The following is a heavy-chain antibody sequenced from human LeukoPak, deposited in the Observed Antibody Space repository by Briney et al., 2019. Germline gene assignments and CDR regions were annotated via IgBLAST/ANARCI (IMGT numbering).Heavy chain of an antibody. V-gene: IGHV3-48*03. J-gene: IGHJ4*02. CDR1: GFTFSSYE. CDR2: ISSSGSTI. D-gene: IGHD3-9*01. CDR3: AKDKRYFDWLSGGYFDY. Sequence: GGSLRLSCAASGFTFSSYEMNWVRQAPGKGLEWVSYISSSGSTIYYADSVKGRFTISRDNAKNSLYLQMNSLRAEDTAVYYCAKDKRYFDWLSGGYFDYWGQGTLVTVSS.